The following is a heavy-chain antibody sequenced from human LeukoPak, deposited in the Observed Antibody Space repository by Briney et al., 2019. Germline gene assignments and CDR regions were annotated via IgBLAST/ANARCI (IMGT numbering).Heavy chain of an antibody. J-gene: IGHJ4*02. CDR2: ISRSSSYI. Sequence: GSLRLSCVASGFTFSDYSMNWVRQAPGKGLEWVSSISRSSSYIYYADSAKGRFTISRDTAKNSLYPQMHGLGAEDTAVYYCARDSCSSTSCYAGSRTPVDYWGQGILVTVSS. CDR3: ARDSCSSTSCYAGSRTPVDY. D-gene: IGHD2-2*01. V-gene: IGHV3-21*01. CDR1: GFTFSDYS.